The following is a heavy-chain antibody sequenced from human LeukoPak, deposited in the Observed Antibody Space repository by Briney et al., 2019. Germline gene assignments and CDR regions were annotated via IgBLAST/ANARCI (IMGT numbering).Heavy chain of an antibody. D-gene: IGHD1-1*01. J-gene: IGHJ4*02. CDR1: GGSISSYY. V-gene: IGHV4-59*01. Sequence: PSETLSLTCTVSGGSISSYYWSWIRQPPGKGLEWIGYIYYSGSTNYNPSLKSRVTISVDTSKNQFSLKLSSVTAADTAVYYCARAVQPFPHPQNYYFDYWGQGTLVTVSS. CDR2: IYYSGST. CDR3: ARAVQPFPHPQNYYFDY.